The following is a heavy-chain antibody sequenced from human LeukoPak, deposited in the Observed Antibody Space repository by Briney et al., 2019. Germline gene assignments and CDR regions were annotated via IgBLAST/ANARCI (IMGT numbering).Heavy chain of an antibody. Sequence: GESLKISCKGSGYSFTSYWIGWGRQMPGKGLEWMGIIYPGYSDTRSSASFQGQVTISADKSIRTAYLQWSSLKASDTAMYYCARHHSGYDWGSWFDPWGQGTLVTVSS. D-gene: IGHD5-12*01. V-gene: IGHV5-51*01. CDR3: ARHHSGYDWGSWFDP. CDR1: GYSFTSYW. J-gene: IGHJ5*02. CDR2: IYPGYSDT.